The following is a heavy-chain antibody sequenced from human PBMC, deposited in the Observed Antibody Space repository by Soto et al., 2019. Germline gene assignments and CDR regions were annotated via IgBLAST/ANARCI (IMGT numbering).Heavy chain of an antibody. J-gene: IGHJ4*02. CDR3: AREGKDSYGYVVFDY. CDR2: IIPIFGTA. D-gene: IGHD5-18*01. CDR1: GVTFSSYA. V-gene: IGHV1-69*13. Sequence: GASVKVSCKASGVTFSSYAISWLRQAPGQGLEWMGGIIPIFGTANYAQKFQGRVTITADESTSTAYMELSSLRSEDTAVYYCAREGKDSYGYVVFDYWGQGTLVTVSS.